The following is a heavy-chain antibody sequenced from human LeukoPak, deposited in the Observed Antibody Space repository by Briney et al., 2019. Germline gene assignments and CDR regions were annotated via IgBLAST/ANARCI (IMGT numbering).Heavy chain of an antibody. J-gene: IGHJ4*02. CDR3: ASPLDYHDSSGYHQGGD. D-gene: IGHD3-22*01. CDR1: GFIVSNNY. CDR2: LYNAGST. Sequence: GGSLRLSCVASGFIVSNNYMSWVRQAPGKGLEWVSVLYNAGSTYYADSVKGRFTISRDNSKNTLYLQMYSLRAEDTAVYYCASPLDYHDSSGYHQGGDWGQGTLVTVSS. V-gene: IGHV3-53*01.